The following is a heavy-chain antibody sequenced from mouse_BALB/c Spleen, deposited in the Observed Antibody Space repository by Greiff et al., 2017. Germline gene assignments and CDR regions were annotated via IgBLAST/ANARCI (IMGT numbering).Heavy chain of an antibody. CDR1: GYTFTSYN. CDR2: IYPGNGDT. D-gene: IGHD2-1*01. J-gene: IGHJ3*01. V-gene: IGHV1-12*01. Sequence: QVQLQQPGAELVKPGASVKMSCKASGYTFTSYNMHWVKQTPGQGLEWIGAIYPGNGDTSYNQKFKGKATLTADKSSSTAYMQLSSLTSEDSAVYYCARDYYGNVFAYWGQGTLVTVSA. CDR3: ARDYYGNVFAY.